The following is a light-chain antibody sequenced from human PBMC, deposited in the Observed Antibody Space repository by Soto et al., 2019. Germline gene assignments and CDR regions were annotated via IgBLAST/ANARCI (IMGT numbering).Light chain of an antibody. CDR2: VAS. Sequence: EIVLTQSPGTLSLSPGERATLSCRASQSVSSSELAWYQQKRHQPPRLLVYVASSRATGIPDRFSGSGSGTAFTITISRLEPEDFGVYYCQQYGTSPPLPFGGGTKVEIK. CDR3: QQYGTSPPLP. V-gene: IGKV3-20*01. CDR1: QSVSSSE. J-gene: IGKJ4*01.